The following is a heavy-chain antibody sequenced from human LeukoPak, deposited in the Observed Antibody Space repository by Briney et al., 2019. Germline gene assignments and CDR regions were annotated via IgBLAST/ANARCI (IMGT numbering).Heavy chain of an antibody. CDR3: AREVVVAATHHYYGMDV. V-gene: IGHV3-53*04. J-gene: IGHJ6*02. D-gene: IGHD2-15*01. CDR1: GFTVSSNY. CDR2: IYSGGST. Sequence: GGSLRLSCAASGFTVSSNYMSWVRQAPGKGLEWISVIYSGGSTYYADSVKGRFTVSRHNSKNTLYLQMNSLRAEDTAVYYCAREVVVAATHHYYGMDVWGQGTTVTVSS.